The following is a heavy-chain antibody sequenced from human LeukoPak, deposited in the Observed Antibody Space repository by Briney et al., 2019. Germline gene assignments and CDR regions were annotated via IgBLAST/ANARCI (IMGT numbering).Heavy chain of an antibody. CDR1: GGSISSGTYY. J-gene: IGHJ4*02. CDR3: ARDRGVDSLGYFDY. V-gene: IGHV4-39*07. Sequence: SETLSLTCCVSGGSISSGTYYGSWIRQPPGKGLERFGCIYHSGSTYYNPSLKSRVTISVDTSKNQFSLKLSSVTAADTAVYYCARDRGVDSLGYFDYWGLGTLVTVSS. D-gene: IGHD3-16*01. CDR2: IYHSGST.